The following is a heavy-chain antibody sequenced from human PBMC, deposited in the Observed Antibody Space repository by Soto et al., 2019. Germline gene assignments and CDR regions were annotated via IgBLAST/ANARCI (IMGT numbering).Heavy chain of an antibody. CDR3: ARHQPNWFDP. Sequence: GESLKISCKGSGYSFTSYWISWVRQIPGKGLEWMGRIDPSDSYTNYSPSFQGHVTISADKSISTAYLQWSSLKASDTAMYYCARHQPNWFDPWGQGTLVTVSS. J-gene: IGHJ5*02. V-gene: IGHV5-10-1*01. CDR1: GYSFTSYW. CDR2: IDPSDSYT.